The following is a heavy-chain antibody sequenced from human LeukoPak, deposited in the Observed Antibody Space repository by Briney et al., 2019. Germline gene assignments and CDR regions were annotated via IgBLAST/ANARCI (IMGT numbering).Heavy chain of an antibody. CDR2: IKQDGSDK. Sequence: GGSLRLSCAASGFTFSSNWMSWVRQAPGKGLEWVANIKQDGSDKYHVDSVKGRFTISRDNAKNSLYLQMNSLRAEDTAVYYCARGGGATDYWGQGTLVTVSS. CDR1: GFTFSSNW. J-gene: IGHJ4*02. D-gene: IGHD1-26*01. CDR3: ARGGGATDY. V-gene: IGHV3-7*04.